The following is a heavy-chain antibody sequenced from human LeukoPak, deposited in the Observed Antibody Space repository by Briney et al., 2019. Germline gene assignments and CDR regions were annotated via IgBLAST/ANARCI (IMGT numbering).Heavy chain of an antibody. CDR3: ARDQWGYYYDSSGYPQHTEYYYYYMDV. CDR2: IYTSGST. V-gene: IGHV4-4*07. D-gene: IGHD3-22*01. Sequence: SETLSLTCAVYGGSFSGYYWSWIRQPAGKGLEWIGRIYTSGSTNYNPSLKSRVTMSVDTSKNQFSLKLSSVTAADTAVYYCARDQWGYYYDSSGYPQHTEYYYYYMDVWGKGTTVTISS. CDR1: GGSFSGYY. J-gene: IGHJ6*03.